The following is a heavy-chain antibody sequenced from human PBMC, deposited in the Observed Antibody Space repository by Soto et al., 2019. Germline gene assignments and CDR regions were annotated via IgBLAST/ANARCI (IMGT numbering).Heavy chain of an antibody. CDR1: GFTFNSYA. V-gene: IGHV3-23*01. D-gene: IGHD6-19*01. Sequence: PGGSLRLSCAASGFTFNSYAMSWVRQAPGKGLEWVSAISGSGDSTYYADSVKGRFSISRDNSKNTLFLQMNSLKADDTAVYYCAIPTGIEVTGPDYWGQGTLVTVSS. CDR2: ISGSGDST. J-gene: IGHJ4*02. CDR3: AIPTGIEVTGPDY.